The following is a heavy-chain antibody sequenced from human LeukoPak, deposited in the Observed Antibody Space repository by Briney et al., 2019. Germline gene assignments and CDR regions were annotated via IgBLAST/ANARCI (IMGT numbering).Heavy chain of an antibody. CDR1: GGSFSGYY. CDR3: ARIRDYDR. Sequence: KPSETLSLTCAVYGGSFSGYYWSWVRQPPGKGLEWIGEINHSGSNNYNPSLESQVTISVDKSKNQFSLKLRSVTAADTAVYYCARIRDYDRWGQGTLVTVSS. J-gene: IGHJ5*02. D-gene: IGHD3-16*01. CDR2: INHSGSN. V-gene: IGHV4-34*01.